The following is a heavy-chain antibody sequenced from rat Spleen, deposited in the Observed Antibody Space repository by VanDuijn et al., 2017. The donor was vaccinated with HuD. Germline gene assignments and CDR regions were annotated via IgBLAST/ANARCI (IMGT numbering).Heavy chain of an antibody. V-gene: IGHV5-19*01. J-gene: IGHJ2*01. CDR2: ISPSGGST. CDR3: ARRLLRVYVRLYFDY. Sequence: EVQLVESGGGLVQPGRSLKLSCAASGFTVSDFGFHWIRQAPPKGLEWVASISPSGGSTYYRDSVKGRFTVSRDNAESTLYLQMDSLRSEDTATYYCARRLLRVYVRLYFDYWGQGVMVTVSS. CDR1: GFTVSDFG. D-gene: IGHD1-9*01.